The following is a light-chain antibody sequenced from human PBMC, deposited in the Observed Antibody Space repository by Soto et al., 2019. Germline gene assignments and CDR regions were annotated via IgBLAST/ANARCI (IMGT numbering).Light chain of an antibody. CDR2: GAS. J-gene: IGKJ2*01. CDR1: QSVGSRF. CDR3: QHYGTSPPLYT. V-gene: IGKV3-20*01. Sequence: EIVLTQSPGTLSLSPGERATLSCRASQSVGSRFLAWYQQKPGQAPRLLLYGASSRATDIPDRFSGSVSGTDFTLTISRMEPEAFAVYYCQHYGTSPPLYTFGQGTKLEIK.